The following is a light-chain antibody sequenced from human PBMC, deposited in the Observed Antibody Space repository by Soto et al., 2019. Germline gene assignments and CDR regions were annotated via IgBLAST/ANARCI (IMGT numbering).Light chain of an antibody. CDR1: SSDVGGYNY. Sequence: QSALTQPRSVSGSPGQSVTISCTGTSSDVGGYNYVSWYQQHPGKAPKLMIYDVSKRPSGVPDRFSGSKSGNTASLTISGLQAEYEADYYCCSYAGSYTFYFFGTGTKLTVL. CDR3: CSYAGSYTFYF. V-gene: IGLV2-11*01. CDR2: DVS. J-gene: IGLJ1*01.